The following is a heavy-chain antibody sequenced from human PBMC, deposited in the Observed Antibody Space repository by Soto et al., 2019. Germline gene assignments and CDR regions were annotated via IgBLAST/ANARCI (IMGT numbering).Heavy chain of an antibody. CDR1: GFTFSDYY. D-gene: IGHD3-22*01. CDR2: ISTSDSI. Sequence: GGSLRLSCAVSGFTFSDYYMSWIRQAPGKGLEWVSYISTSDSIYYADSVKGRFTISRDNAKNSLYLQMNSLRAEDTAVYYCARDLGYYDSSGYFDYWGQGTLVTVSS. CDR3: ARDLGYYDSSGYFDY. J-gene: IGHJ4*02. V-gene: IGHV3-11*01.